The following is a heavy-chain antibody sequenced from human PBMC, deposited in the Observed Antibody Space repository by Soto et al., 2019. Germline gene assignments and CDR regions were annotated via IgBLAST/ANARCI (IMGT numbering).Heavy chain of an antibody. D-gene: IGHD6-13*01. J-gene: IGHJ4*02. V-gene: IGHV3-64*01. CDR1: GFTFGSYP. Sequence: EVQLVESGGGLVQPGGSLRLSCAASGFTFGSYPMQWVRQAPGKGLEYVSAISTNGDSTFYANSVKGRFTISRDNSKNTLYLQTGSLGAEDMGVYYCAREGMSRPRWVFDYWGQGTLVTASS. CDR3: AREGMSRPRWVFDY. CDR2: ISTNGDST.